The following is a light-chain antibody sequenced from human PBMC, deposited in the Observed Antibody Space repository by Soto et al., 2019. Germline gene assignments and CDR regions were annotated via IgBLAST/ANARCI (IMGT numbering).Light chain of an antibody. CDR1: SSDVGGYNH. J-gene: IGLJ1*01. CDR2: EVT. V-gene: IGLV2-8*01. Sequence: QSALTQPPSASGSPGQSVTISCTGTSSDVGGYNHVSWYQQHPGKAPKVVIYEVTKRPSGVPDRFSGSKSGNTASLTVSGLQADDEADYYCSSYATGENYFFGSGTKLTVL. CDR3: SSYATGENYF.